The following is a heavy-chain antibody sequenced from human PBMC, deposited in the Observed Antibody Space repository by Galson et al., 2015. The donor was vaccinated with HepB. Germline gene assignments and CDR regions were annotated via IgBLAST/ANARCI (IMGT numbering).Heavy chain of an antibody. CDR2: ISYDGSNK. D-gene: IGHD6-19*01. CDR1: GFTFSSYA. CDR3: ARGVGYSSGWYATY. V-gene: IGHV3-30-3*01. J-gene: IGHJ4*02. Sequence: SLRLSCAASGFTFSSYAMHWVRQAPGKGLEWVAVISYDGSNKYYADSVKGRFTISRDNSKNTLYLQMNSLRAEDTAVYYCARGVGYSSGWYATYWGQGTLVTVSS.